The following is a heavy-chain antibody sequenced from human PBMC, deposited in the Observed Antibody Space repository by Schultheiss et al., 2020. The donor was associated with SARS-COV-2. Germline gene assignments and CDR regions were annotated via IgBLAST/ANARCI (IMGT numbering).Heavy chain of an antibody. Sequence: GGSLRLSCAASGFTFSSYGMHWVRQAPGKGLEWVSAISGSGGSTYYADSVKGRFTISRDNAKNSLYLQMNSLRAEDTAVYYCARGGCSSTSCYTNYYYYMDVWGKGTTVTVSS. CDR1: GFTFSSYG. D-gene: IGHD2-2*02. CDR2: ISGSGGST. V-gene: IGHV3-21*01. CDR3: ARGGCSSTSCYTNYYYYMDV. J-gene: IGHJ6*03.